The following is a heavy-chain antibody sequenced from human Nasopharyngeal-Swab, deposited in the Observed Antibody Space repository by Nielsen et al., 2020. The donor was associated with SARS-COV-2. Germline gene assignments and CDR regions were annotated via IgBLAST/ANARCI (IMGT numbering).Heavy chain of an antibody. J-gene: IGHJ6*03. CDR3: ARQGVFVPAYFHQYYMDV. Sequence: GESLKISGAASGFSFSTYWMTWVRQAPGKGLEWVANIKQDGSEKYYVDSVKGRFTVSRDNPKNLLYLQVNSLRAEDTAVYYCARQGVFVPAYFHQYYMDVWGKGTTVTVSS. D-gene: IGHD3-16*02. V-gene: IGHV3-7*03. CDR2: IKQDGSEK. CDR1: GFSFSTYW.